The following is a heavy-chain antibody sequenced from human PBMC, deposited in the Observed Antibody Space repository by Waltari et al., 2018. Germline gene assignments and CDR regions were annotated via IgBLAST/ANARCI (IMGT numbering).Heavy chain of an antibody. CDR2: ISTGNGNT. CDR1: GYPFTGYA. D-gene: IGHD6-19*01. V-gene: IGHV1-3*04. CDR3: AREVALEDTSGWIDAFDI. Sequence: QVQLAQSGAEVKKPGASVKVSCKASGYPFTGYAMHWVRQAPGQGLEWMGWISTGNGNTKYSRKLQGRVTISRDTSANTVYMDLGSLRPEDTALYYCAREVALEDTSGWIDAFDIWGQGTMVIVSS. J-gene: IGHJ3*02.